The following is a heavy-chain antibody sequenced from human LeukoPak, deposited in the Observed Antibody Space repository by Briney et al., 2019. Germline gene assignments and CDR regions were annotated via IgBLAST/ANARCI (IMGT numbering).Heavy chain of an antibody. CDR1: GFTFNSYE. CDR2: ISSSGGTI. J-gene: IGHJ4*02. V-gene: IGHV3-48*03. D-gene: IGHD7-27*01. Sequence: LSGGSLRLSCAASGFTFNSYEMNWVRQAPGRGLEWVSHISSSGGTIYYADSVKGRFTISRDNAKNSLYLQMNSLRAEDTAVYYCARDTNWGLDYWDQGTLVTVFS. CDR3: ARDTNWGLDY.